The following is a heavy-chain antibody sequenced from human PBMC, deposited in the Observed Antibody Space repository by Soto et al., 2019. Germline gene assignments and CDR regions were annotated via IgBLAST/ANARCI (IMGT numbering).Heavy chain of an antibody. D-gene: IGHD3-3*01. Sequence: NPSETLSLTCTVSGGSISSSSYYWGWIRQPPGKGLEWIGSIYYSGSTYYNPSLKSRVTISVDTSKNQFSLKLSSVTAADTAVYYCARLRVERSGYVNYYYYGMDVWGQGTTVTVSS. CDR1: GGSISSSSYY. J-gene: IGHJ6*02. CDR2: IYYSGST. V-gene: IGHV4-39*01. CDR3: ARLRVERSGYVNYYYYGMDV.